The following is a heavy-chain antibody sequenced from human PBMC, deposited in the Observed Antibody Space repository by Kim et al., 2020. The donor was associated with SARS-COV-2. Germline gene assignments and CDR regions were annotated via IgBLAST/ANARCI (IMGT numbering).Heavy chain of an antibody. D-gene: IGHD3-16*01. V-gene: IGHV1-46*01. J-gene: IGHJ4*02. CDR1: GATITNYY. CDR3: MRDPNFMSTIHSDY. CDR2: FDPSDATT. Sequence: ASVKVSCKGSGATITNYYLHWVRQAPGQGLEWMGIFDPSDATTSYAQDFQGRLTMTSDTSTNTVYMELTSLRSEDTAVYYGMRDPNFMSTIHSDYWGQGTLVTVSS.